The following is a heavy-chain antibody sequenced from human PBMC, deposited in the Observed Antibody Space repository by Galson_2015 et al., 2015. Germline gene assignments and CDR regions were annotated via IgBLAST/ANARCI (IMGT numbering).Heavy chain of an antibody. J-gene: IGHJ6*02. D-gene: IGHD6-13*01. Sequence: SVKVSCKASGGTFSSYAISWVRQAPGQGLEWMGWIIPIFGTESYGQKFQGRVTITADESTSTAYMELSSLRSEDTAVYYCASGYSSSCDGGYYYDIDVWGQGTTVTVSS. CDR3: ASGYSSSCDGGYYYDIDV. V-gene: IGHV1-69*13. CDR2: IIPIFGTE. CDR1: GGTFSSYA.